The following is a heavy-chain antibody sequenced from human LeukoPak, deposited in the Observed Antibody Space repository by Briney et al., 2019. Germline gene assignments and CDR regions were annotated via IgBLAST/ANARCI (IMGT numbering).Heavy chain of an antibody. CDR3: ARGVVAYYYDSSGYVFDP. Sequence: SVRVSCKASGGTFSSYAISWVRQAPGQGLEWMGRIIPILGIANYAQKFQGRVTITADKSTSTAYMELSSLRSEDTAVYYCARGVVAYYYDSSGYVFDPWGQGTLVTVSS. CDR2: IIPILGIA. D-gene: IGHD3-22*01. CDR1: GGTFSSYA. V-gene: IGHV1-69*04. J-gene: IGHJ5*02.